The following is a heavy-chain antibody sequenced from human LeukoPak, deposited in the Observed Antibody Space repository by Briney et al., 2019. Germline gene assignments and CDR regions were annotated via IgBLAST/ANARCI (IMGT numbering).Heavy chain of an antibody. CDR1: GYTFTGYY. CDR2: INPNSGGT. D-gene: IGHD6-19*01. Sequence: ASVKVSCKASGYTFTGYYMHWVRQAPGQGLEWMGWINPNSGGTNYAQKFQGRVTMTRDTSISTAYMELRSLRSDDTAVYYRARDPNSSGWYSDAFDIWGQGTMVTVSS. CDR3: ARDPNSSGWYSDAFDI. V-gene: IGHV1-2*02. J-gene: IGHJ3*02.